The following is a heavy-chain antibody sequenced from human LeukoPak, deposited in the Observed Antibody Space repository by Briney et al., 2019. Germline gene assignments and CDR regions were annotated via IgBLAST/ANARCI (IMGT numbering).Heavy chain of an antibody. J-gene: IGHJ3*02. D-gene: IGHD1-7*01. CDR1: GGTFSSYA. CDR2: IIPIFGTA. Sequence: ASVKVSCKASGGTFSSYAISWVRQAPGQGLEWMGGIIPIFGTANYAQKFQGRVTITADESTSTAYMELSSLRSEDTAVYYCARKSPQTNYRAFDIWGQGTMVTVSS. CDR3: ARKSPQTNYRAFDI. V-gene: IGHV1-69*13.